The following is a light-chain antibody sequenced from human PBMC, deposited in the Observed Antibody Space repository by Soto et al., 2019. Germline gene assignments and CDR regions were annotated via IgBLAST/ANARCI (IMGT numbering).Light chain of an antibody. J-gene: IGKJ4*01. Sequence: DIVMTQSPDSLAVSLGERATINCKSSQSVLYSSDNRNYLAWSQKKPGQPPKLPINWASTRESRVPDRFSGSGSWTEFTLTILSLQADEVAVYYCKQRYVAPLTFGGGSKVEIK. V-gene: IGKV4-1*01. CDR2: WAS. CDR3: KQRYVAPLT. CDR1: QSVLYSSDNRNY.